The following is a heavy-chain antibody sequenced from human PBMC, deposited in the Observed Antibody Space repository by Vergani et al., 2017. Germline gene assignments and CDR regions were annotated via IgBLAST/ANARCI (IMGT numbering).Heavy chain of an antibody. CDR3: TRVRRHGTGIYLFGY. J-gene: IGHJ4*02. V-gene: IGHV1-2*02. D-gene: IGHD3-10*01. CDR2: INRNSGGT. Sequence: QVQLVQSGAEVKKPGASVKVSCKVSGYTFTGYYMHWVRQAHGQGLEWVGWINRNSGGTNYAQKFQDRVTMIRGTSISTAYMELSRLRSDATAVYYGTRVRRHGTGIYLFGYWGQGTLVTVSS. CDR1: GYTFTGYY.